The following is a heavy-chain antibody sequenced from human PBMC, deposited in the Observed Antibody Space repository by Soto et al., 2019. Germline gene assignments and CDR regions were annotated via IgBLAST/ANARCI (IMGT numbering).Heavy chain of an antibody. D-gene: IGHD7-27*01. CDR1: GYTFTNFG. Sequence: QVQLVQSGAEVTKPGASVKVSCKASGYTFTNFGISWVRQAPGQGLEWMGWISAYNGNTNYAQKFQGRGTMSTDTSTSTAYMEVRSLRFDDSAVYYCARVGTPIEYWGQGTLVSVSS. V-gene: IGHV1-18*01. CDR3: ARVGTPIEY. J-gene: IGHJ4*02. CDR2: ISAYNGNT.